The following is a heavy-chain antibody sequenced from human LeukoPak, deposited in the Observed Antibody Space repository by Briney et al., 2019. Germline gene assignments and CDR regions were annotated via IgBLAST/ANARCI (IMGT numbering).Heavy chain of an antibody. CDR3: ARGDTRHESGYYGMDV. CDR2: IIPIFGTA. CDR1: GGTFSSYA. Sequence: GASVKVSCKASGGTFSSYAISWVRQAPGQGLEWMGGIIPIFGTANYAQKSQGRVTITADESTSTAYMELSSLRSEDTAVYYCARGDTRHESGYYGMDVWGQGTTVTVSS. V-gene: IGHV1-69*13. J-gene: IGHJ6*02. D-gene: IGHD5-18*01.